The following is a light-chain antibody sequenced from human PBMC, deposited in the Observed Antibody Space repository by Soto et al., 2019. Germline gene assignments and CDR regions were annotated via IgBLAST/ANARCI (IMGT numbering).Light chain of an antibody. CDR3: QQYADYSS. V-gene: IGKV1-5*03. CDR2: KAT. CDR1: QSIGSW. Sequence: DIQMTQSPSTLPASVGDRVTVACRASQSIGSWLAWYQQKPGHAPKLRIYKATTLESGVPSRFSGSASGTEFTLTIASLQPDDFATYYCQQYADYSSFGQGTRVE. J-gene: IGKJ1*01.